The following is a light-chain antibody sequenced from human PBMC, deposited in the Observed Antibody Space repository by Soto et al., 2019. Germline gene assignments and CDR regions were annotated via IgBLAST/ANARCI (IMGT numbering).Light chain of an antibody. J-gene: IGKJ1*01. CDR3: QQYNSFIWT. V-gene: IGKV1-5*03. Sequence: DIQMTQSPSTLSASVGYRVTIICRASQTISSWLAWYQQKGGQAPKLLISKASILDSGVPSRFSGSGSGTEFNLTISSLQPEDFATYYCQQYNSFIWTFGQGTTGDIK. CDR1: QTISSW. CDR2: KAS.